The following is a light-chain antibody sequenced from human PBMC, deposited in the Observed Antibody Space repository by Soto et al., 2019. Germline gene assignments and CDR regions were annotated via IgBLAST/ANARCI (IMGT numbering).Light chain of an antibody. CDR2: EVN. Sequence: QSALTQPPSASGSPGQSVTISCTGTSGDIGGYNFVSWYQQHPGKAPKLMIDEVNKRPSGVPDRFSGSKSGNTASLTVSGLQAEDEADYYCSSYADTNNLVFGGGTKVIVL. V-gene: IGLV2-8*01. CDR3: SSYADTNNLV. J-gene: IGLJ2*01. CDR1: SGDIGGYNF.